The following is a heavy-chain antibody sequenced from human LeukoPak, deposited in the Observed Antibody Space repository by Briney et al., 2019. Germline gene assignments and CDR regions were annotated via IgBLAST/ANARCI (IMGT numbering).Heavy chain of an antibody. CDR1: GFTFSSYS. J-gene: IGHJ5*02. Sequence: PGGSLRLSCAASGFTFSSYSMNWVRQAPGKGLEWVSSISSSSSYIYYADSVKGRFTISRDNAKNSLYLQMNSLRAEDTAVYYCARASALFGSGSLNRYWFDPWGQGTLVTVSS. D-gene: IGHD1-26*01. V-gene: IGHV3-21*01. CDR2: ISSSSSYI. CDR3: ARASALFGSGSLNRYWFDP.